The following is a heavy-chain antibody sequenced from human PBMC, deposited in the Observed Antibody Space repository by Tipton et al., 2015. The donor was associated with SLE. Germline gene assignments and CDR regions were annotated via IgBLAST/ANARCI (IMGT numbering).Heavy chain of an antibody. D-gene: IGHD2-15*01. CDR2: IHHSAGA. Sequence: LRLSCTVYGGSFDYAWSWIRQPPGKGLEWIGEIHHSAGAKYSPSLESRVTISIDTSKTQFSLRLSSVTAADTAVYYCARHHRLVAAGTGHFHHWGQGTLVTVSS. J-gene: IGHJ1*01. V-gene: IGHV4-34*01. CDR3: ARHHRLVAAGTGHFHH. CDR1: GGSFDYA.